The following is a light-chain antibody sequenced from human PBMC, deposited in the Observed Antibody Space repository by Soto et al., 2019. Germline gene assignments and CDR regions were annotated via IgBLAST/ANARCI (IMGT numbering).Light chain of an antibody. CDR2: EDN. Sequence: NFMLTQPHSLSESPGKTVTISCTGSSGSIASNYVQWYQQRPGSAPTIVIYEDNQRPSEVPDRFSGSIDSSSNSASLTISGLKTEDEADYYCQSYDSTTVIFGGGTKVTVL. V-gene: IGLV6-57*02. J-gene: IGLJ2*01. CDR3: QSYDSTTVI. CDR1: SGSIASNY.